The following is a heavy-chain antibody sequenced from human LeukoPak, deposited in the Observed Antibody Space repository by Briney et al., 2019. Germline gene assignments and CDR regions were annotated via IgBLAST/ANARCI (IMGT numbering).Heavy chain of an antibody. CDR2: IYYSGST. J-gene: IGHJ6*03. CDR3: ARGIVVVPAAPVDYYYYMDV. V-gene: IGHV4-30-4*08. CDR1: GGSISSGDYY. Sequence: TLSLTCTVSGGSISSGDYYWSWIRQPPGKGLEWIGYIYYSGSTYYNPSLKSRVTISVDTSKTQFFLKLSSVTAADTAVYYCARGIVVVPAAPVDYYYYMDVWGKGTTVTVSS. D-gene: IGHD2-2*01.